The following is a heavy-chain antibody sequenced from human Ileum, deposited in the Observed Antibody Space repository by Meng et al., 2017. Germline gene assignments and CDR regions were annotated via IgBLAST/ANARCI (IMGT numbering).Heavy chain of an antibody. CDR2: IYLAGSP. D-gene: IGHD2-15*01. CDR3: VRHGGKYFDS. CDR1: GGSISSSFY. J-gene: IGHJ4*02. V-gene: IGHV4-4*02. Sequence: QGQLQESGPGLGEPSGTLSLTCTVSGGSISSSFYWSWVRQSPGKGLEWIGQIYLAGSPNYNPSLESRVTISVDKSKNQFSLRLTSVTAADTATFYCVRHGGKYFDSWGQGTLVTVSS.